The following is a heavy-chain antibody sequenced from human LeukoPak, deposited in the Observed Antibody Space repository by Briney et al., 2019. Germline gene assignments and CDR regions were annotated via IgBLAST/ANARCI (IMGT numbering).Heavy chain of an antibody. CDR1: GGSISSYY. D-gene: IGHD6-13*01. CDR2: IYCSGST. V-gene: IGHV4-59*01. Sequence: SETLSLTCTVSGGSISSYYWSWIRQPPGKGLEWIGYIYCSGSTNYNPSLKSRVTISVDTSKNQFSLKLSSVTAADTAVYYCARESYAAAADYWGQGTLVTVSS. CDR3: ARESYAAAADY. J-gene: IGHJ4*02.